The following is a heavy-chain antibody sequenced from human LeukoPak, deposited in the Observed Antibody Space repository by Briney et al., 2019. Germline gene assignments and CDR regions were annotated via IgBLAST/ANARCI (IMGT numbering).Heavy chain of an antibody. V-gene: IGHV3-9*01. J-gene: IGHJ4*02. Sequence: PGGSLRLSCAASGFTFDDYAMHWLRQAPGKGLERVSGIGWNGNNIGYAESVKGRFTMSRDNAKNSLSLQMNSLRVEDTALYYCAKDMGGGGPLDYWGQGTLVTVSS. D-gene: IGHD3-16*01. CDR1: GFTFDDYA. CDR2: IGWNGNNI. CDR3: AKDMGGGGPLDY.